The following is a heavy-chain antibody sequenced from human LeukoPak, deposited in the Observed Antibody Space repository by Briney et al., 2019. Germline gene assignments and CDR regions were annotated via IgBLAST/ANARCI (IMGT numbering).Heavy chain of an antibody. D-gene: IGHD6-13*01. CDR3: ARESSSRTYYYYYMDV. CDR2: IYYSGST. Sequence: SETLSLTCTVSGGSISSSSYYWGWIRQPPGKGLEWIGSIYYSGSTYYNPSLKSRVTISVDTSKNQFSLKLSSVTAADTAVYYCARESSSRTYYYYYMDVWGKGTTVTVSS. V-gene: IGHV4-39*07. J-gene: IGHJ6*03. CDR1: GGSISSSSYY.